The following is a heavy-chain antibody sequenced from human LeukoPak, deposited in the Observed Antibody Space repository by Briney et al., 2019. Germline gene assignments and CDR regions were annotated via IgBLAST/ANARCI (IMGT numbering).Heavy chain of an antibody. CDR3: VKDRLYCSSSTCYYYYGMDV. Sequence: GGSLRLSCAASGFSFDDYAMHWVRQAAGKGLEWVSLISGDGGRTYYVDSVKGRFTISRDNSKNSLYLQMNSLTTEDTALYYCVKDRLYCSSSTCYYYYGMDVWGQGTTVTVSS. J-gene: IGHJ6*02. CDR2: ISGDGGRT. D-gene: IGHD2-2*01. CDR1: GFSFDDYA. V-gene: IGHV3-43*02.